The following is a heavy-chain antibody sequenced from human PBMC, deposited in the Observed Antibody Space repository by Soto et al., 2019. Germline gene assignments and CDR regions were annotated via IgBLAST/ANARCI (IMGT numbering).Heavy chain of an antibody. V-gene: IGHV4-59*01. J-gene: IGHJ4*02. CDR3: ARSYCSGGTCLLYYFDY. CDR1: GGSISSYY. D-gene: IGHD2-15*01. Sequence: SETLSLTCTVSGGSISSYYWSWVRQPPGKGLEWIGCIYYSQSSNYNPSLKSRVTISVDTSKNQFSLKLTSVTAADTAVYFCARSYCSGGTCLLYYFDYWGQGTLVTVS. CDR2: IYYSQSS.